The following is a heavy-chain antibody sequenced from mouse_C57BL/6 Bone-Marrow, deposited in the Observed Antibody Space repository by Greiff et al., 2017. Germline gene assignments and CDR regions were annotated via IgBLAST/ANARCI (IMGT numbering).Heavy chain of an antibody. D-gene: IGHD1-1*01. V-gene: IGHV14-4*01. J-gene: IGHJ2*01. CDR1: GFNIKDDY. CDR2: IDPENGDT. CDR3: TAFIYYYGSRYFDY. Sequence: VQLQQSGAELVRPGASVKLSCTASGFNIKDDYMHWVKQRPEQGLEWIGWIDPENGDTEYASKFQGKATITADTSSNTAYLQLSSLTSEDTAVYYCTAFIYYYGSRYFDYWGQGTTLTVSS.